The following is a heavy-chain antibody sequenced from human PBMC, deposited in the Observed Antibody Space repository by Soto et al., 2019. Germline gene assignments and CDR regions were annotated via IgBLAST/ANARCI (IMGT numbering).Heavy chain of an antibody. J-gene: IGHJ3*02. CDR2: LNAGNGNT. CDR1: GYTFTSYA. D-gene: IGHD1-26*01. V-gene: IGHV1-3*01. Sequence: QVQLVQSGAEVKKPGASVKVSCQASGYTFTSYAMHWVRQAPGQGLEWMGWLNAGNGNTKYSPKFQGRVTITRDTSATTAYMELSSLTSEDTAVYYCASEDFGSGTYSAFDIWGQGAMVTVSS. CDR3: ASEDFGSGTYSAFDI.